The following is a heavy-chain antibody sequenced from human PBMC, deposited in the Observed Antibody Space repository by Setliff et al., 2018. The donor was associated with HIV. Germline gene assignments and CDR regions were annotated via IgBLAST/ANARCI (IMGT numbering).Heavy chain of an antibody. J-gene: IGHJ6*03. CDR2: IIPSCGST. CDR1: GGTFSSYA. CDR3: ATSSRIYHDSYRDV. Sequence: ASVKVSCKASGGTFSSYAISWVRQAPGQGLEWMGGIIPSCGSTSYAQKFKGRATMTSDTSTSTVYMELSSLRSEDTAVYYCATSSRIYHDSYRDVWGKGTTVTVSS. D-gene: IGHD2-2*01. V-gene: IGHV1-46*01.